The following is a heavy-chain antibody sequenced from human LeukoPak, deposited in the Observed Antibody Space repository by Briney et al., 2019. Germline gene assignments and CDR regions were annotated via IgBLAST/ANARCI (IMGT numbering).Heavy chain of an antibody. D-gene: IGHD1/OR15-1a*01. CDR3: AKDLMNWSNPVRSY. Sequence: GGSLRLSCAASGFTFSSYAMSWVRQAPGKGLEWVSAISGSGGSTYYADSVKGRFTTSRDNSKNTLYLQMNSLRAEDTAVYYCAKDLMNWSNPVRSYWGQGTLVTVSS. J-gene: IGHJ4*02. V-gene: IGHV3-23*01. CDR1: GFTFSSYA. CDR2: ISGSGGST.